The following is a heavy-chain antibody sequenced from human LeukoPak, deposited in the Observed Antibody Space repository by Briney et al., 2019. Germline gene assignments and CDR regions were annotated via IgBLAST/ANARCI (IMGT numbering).Heavy chain of an antibody. D-gene: IGHD2-2*01. CDR3: AKGGDCSSTSCYQYYYYYGMDV. V-gene: IGHV3-23*01. CDR1: GFTFSSYA. CDR2: ISGSGGST. J-gene: IGHJ6*02. Sequence: GGSPRLSCAASGFTFSSYAMSWVRQAPGKGLEWVSAISGSGGSTYYADSVKGRFTISRDNSKNTLYLQMNSLRAEDTAVYYCAKGGDCSSTSCYQYYYYYGMDVWGQGTTVTVSS.